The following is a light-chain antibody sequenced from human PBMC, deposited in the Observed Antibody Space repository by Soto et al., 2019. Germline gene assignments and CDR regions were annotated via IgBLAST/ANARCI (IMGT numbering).Light chain of an antibody. CDR2: KAS. Sequence: IQMTQSPSTLSASVGDRVIITCRASQSISSWLAWYQQKPGKAPKLLIYKASSLESGVPSRFSGSGSGTEFNLTISSLQPDDFATYYCQQYNSYSTFGQGTKVEIK. J-gene: IGKJ1*01. CDR3: QQYNSYST. V-gene: IGKV1-5*03. CDR1: QSISSW.